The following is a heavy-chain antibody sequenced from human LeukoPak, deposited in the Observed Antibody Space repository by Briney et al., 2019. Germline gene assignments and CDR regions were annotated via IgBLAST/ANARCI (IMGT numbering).Heavy chain of an antibody. V-gene: IGHV4-59*01. CDR2: IYYSGST. D-gene: IGHD4-17*01. J-gene: IGHJ4*02. CDR3: ARAGADYGDPIDY. Sequence: SETLSLTCTVSGGSISSYYWSWIRQPPGKGLGWLGYIYYSGSTNYNPSLKSRVTISVDTSKNQFSLKLSSVTAADTAVYYCARAGADYGDPIDYWGQGTLVTVSS. CDR1: GGSISSYY.